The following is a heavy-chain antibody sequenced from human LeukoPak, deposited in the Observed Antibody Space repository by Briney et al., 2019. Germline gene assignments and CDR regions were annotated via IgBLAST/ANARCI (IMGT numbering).Heavy chain of an antibody. CDR3: ARTTAAYYYDSSGYYPIDY. J-gene: IGHJ4*02. Sequence: SETLSLTCTVSGGSISSYYWSWIRQPPGKGLEWIGYIYYSGSTNYNPSLKSRVTISVDTSKNQFSLKLSSVTAADTAVYYCARTTAAYYYDSSGYYPIDYWGQGTLVTVSS. CDR2: IYYSGST. D-gene: IGHD3-22*01. V-gene: IGHV4-59*12. CDR1: GGSISSYY.